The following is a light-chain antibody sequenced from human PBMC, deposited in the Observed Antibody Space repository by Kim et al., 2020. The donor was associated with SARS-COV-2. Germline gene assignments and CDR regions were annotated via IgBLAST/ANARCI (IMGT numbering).Light chain of an antibody. Sequence: QSITLSCTGTDYDVGSFNLVSWYQQHPGKAPKFLIFEVNKRPSGVSNRFSASKSGTTASLTISGLQAEDEADYYCCSYAGRRTFVVFGGGTQLTVL. CDR1: DYDVGSFNL. V-gene: IGLV2-23*02. CDR2: EVN. J-gene: IGLJ3*02. CDR3: CSYAGRRTFVV.